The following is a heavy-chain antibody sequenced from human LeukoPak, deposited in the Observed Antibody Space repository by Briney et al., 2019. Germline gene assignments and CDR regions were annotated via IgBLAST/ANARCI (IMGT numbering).Heavy chain of an antibody. D-gene: IGHD3-16*01. CDR3: TTEYYGGFDY. Sequence: GGSLRLSCVVSTFTKAWMNWVRQAPGQGLEWVGRVKNRGGGRTTDYAAPVKGRFTISRDDSKRTVYLQMNSLKTEDTAVYFCTTEYYGGFDYWGQGTLVTVSS. CDR1: TFTKAW. V-gene: IGHV3-15*07. J-gene: IGHJ4*02. CDR2: VKNRGGGRTT.